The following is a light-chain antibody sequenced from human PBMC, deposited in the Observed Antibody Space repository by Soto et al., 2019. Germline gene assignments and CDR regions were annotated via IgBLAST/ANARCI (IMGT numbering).Light chain of an antibody. CDR2: RNN. J-gene: IGLJ3*02. V-gene: IGLV1-47*01. CDR1: SSNLGSNY. Sequence: QPVLTQPPSASGTPGQRVTISCSGSSSNLGSNYVYWYQQLPGTAPKLLIYRNNQRPSGVPDRFSGSKSGTSASLAISGLRSEDEADYYCAAWDDSLSGPVFGGGTRLTVL. CDR3: AAWDDSLSGPV.